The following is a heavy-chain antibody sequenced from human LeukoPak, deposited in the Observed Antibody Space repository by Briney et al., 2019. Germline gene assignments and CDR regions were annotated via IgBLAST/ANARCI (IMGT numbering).Heavy chain of an antibody. D-gene: IGHD5-18*01. CDR2: TSYDRSNT. CDR3: AKGRIQLWTHPFDY. Sequence: GGSLRLSRAASGFTFSSYGMHWVRQAPGKGLEWVAVTSYDRSNTYYADSVKGRFTISSDNSKNTLYLQMNSLRAEDTAVYYCAKGRIQLWTHPFDYWGQGTLVTVSS. CDR1: GFTFSSYG. J-gene: IGHJ4*02. V-gene: IGHV3-30*18.